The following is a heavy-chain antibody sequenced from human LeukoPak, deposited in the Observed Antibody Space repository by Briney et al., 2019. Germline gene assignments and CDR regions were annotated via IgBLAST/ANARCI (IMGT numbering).Heavy chain of an antibody. CDR2: ISSNGDNT. CDR1: GFTFSTYV. Sequence: GGSLRLSCSVSGFTFSTYVMHWVRQAPGKGLEYVSAISSNGDNTYYADSVKGRFTISRDNSKNTLYLQMSSLKADDTAVYYCVRGTGYWGQGTLVTVSS. CDR3: VRGTGY. J-gene: IGHJ4*02. V-gene: IGHV3-64D*06.